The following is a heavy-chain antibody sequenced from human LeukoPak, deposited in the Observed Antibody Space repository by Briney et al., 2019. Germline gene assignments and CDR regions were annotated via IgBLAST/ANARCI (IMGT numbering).Heavy chain of an antibody. D-gene: IGHD3-10*01. CDR3: AKGGLGITMVRGVITAAFDI. V-gene: IGHV3-30*18. J-gene: IGHJ3*02. CDR2: ISYDGSNK. CDR1: GFTFSSYG. Sequence: PGGSLRLSCAASGFTFSSYGMHWVRQAPGKGLEWVAVISYDGSNKYYADSVKGRFTICRDNSKNTLYLQMNSLRAEDTAVYYCAKGGLGITMVRGVITAAFDIWGQGTMVTVSS.